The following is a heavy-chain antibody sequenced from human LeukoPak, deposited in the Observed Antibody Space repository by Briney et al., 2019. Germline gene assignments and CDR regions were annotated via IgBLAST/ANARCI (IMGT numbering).Heavy chain of an antibody. J-gene: IGHJ5*02. CDR2: IKPDGSEK. CDR1: GFTFSNSW. CDR3: AKTPVPDTGRYNYFDP. D-gene: IGHD5-24*01. V-gene: IGHV3-7*01. Sequence: GGSLRLSCAASGFTFSNSWMSWVRQAPGKGLECVANIKPDGSEKYYVDSVKGRFTISRDNAKNSLFLQLNSLSTDDTAVYYCAKTPVPDTGRYNYFDPWGQGTLVTVSS.